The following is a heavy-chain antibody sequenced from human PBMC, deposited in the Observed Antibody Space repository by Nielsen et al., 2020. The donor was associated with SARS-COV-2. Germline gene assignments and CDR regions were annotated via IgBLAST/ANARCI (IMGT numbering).Heavy chain of an antibody. Sequence: SETLSLTCAVSGGSISSSNWWSWVRQPPGKGLEWIGEIYHSGSTNYNPSLKSRVTISVDTSKNQFSLKLSSVTAADTAVYYCARHSGVWYWFDPWGQGTLVTVSS. CDR3: ARHSGVWYWFDP. CDR2: IYHSGST. V-gene: IGHV4-4*02. J-gene: IGHJ5*02. CDR1: GGSISSSNW. D-gene: IGHD3-10*01.